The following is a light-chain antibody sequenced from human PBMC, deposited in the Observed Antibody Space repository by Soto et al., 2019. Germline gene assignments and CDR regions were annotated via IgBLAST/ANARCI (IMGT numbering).Light chain of an antibody. V-gene: IGKV3-15*01. CDR2: GAS. CDR3: QQDNNWPWT. CDR1: QSVSSI. J-gene: IGKJ1*01. Sequence: EIVMTQSPATLSVSPGERATLSCRASQSVSSILAWYQQKPGQAPRLLIYGASTRATGIPARFSGSGSGTEFTLTISSLQSEDFAVYYCQQDNNWPWTFGQGTMV.